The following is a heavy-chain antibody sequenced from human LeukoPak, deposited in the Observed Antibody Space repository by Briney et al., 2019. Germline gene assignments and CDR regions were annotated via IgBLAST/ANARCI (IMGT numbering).Heavy chain of an antibody. J-gene: IGHJ2*01. D-gene: IGHD3-22*01. V-gene: IGHV1-18*01. CDR1: GYTFTSYG. CDR2: ISAYNGNT. CDR3: ARPYYYDSSGYYDGWYFDL. Sequence: GASVTVSCKASGYTFTSYGISWVRQAPGQGLEWMGWISAYNGNTNYAQKLQGRVTMTTDTSASTAYMELRSLRSDDTAVYYCARPYYYDSSGYYDGWYFDLWGRGTLVTVSS.